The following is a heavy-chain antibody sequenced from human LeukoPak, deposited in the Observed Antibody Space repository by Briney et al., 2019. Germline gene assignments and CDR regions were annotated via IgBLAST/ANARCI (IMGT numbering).Heavy chain of an antibody. CDR2: ISSSSSYT. CDR1: GFTFSSYS. J-gene: IGHJ4*02. D-gene: IGHD5-18*01. Sequence: GGSLRLSCAASGFTFSSYSMNWVRQAPGKGLEWVSSISSSSSYTYYADSVKGRFTISRDNAKNSLYLQMNSLRAEDTAVYYCARDPKPYSYGSCFGYWGQGTLVTVSS. CDR3: ARDPKPYSYGSCFGY. V-gene: IGHV3-21*01.